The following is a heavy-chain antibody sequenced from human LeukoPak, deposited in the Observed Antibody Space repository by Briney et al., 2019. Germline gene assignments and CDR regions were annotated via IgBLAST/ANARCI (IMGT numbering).Heavy chain of an antibody. D-gene: IGHD1-7*01. CDR3: ARNYKDAFDI. CDR2: IYYSGST. CDR1: GYSISSGYF. J-gene: IGHJ3*02. V-gene: IGHV4-61*01. Sequence: SETLSLTCTVSGYSISSGYFWGWIRQPPGKGLEWIGYIYYSGSTNYNPSLKSRVTISVDTSKNQFSLKLSSVTAADTAVYYCARNYKDAFDIWGQGTMVTVSS.